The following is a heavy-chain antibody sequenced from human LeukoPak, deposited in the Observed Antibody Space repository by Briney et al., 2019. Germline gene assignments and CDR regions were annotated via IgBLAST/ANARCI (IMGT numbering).Heavy chain of an antibody. V-gene: IGHV3-15*01. Sequence: GGSLRLSCAASGFTFSNAWMSWVRQAPGKGLEWVGRIKSKTDGGTTDYAAPVKGRFTISRDDSKNTLYLQMNSLKTEDTAVYYCTTDLVVVAAFDYWGQGTLVTVSS. CDR2: IKSKTDGGTT. J-gene: IGHJ4*02. CDR3: TTDLVVVAAFDY. D-gene: IGHD2-15*01. CDR1: GFTFSNAW.